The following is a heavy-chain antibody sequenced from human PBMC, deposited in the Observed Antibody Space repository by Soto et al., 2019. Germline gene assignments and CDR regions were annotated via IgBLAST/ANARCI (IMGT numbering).Heavy chain of an antibody. J-gene: IGHJ6*02. D-gene: IGHD2-21*01. Sequence: SETLSLTWAVSGYSINSGYYWGWIRQPPGKGLEWIGSIFHSGTTYYNPSLKSRVTIAVDTSKNQFSLTLDSVTAADTAVYYCARDTTYMVVPYYYYYVMDVWGQGTTVT. V-gene: IGHV4-38-2*02. CDR1: GYSINSGYY. CDR3: ARDTTYMVVPYYYYYVMDV. CDR2: IFHSGTT.